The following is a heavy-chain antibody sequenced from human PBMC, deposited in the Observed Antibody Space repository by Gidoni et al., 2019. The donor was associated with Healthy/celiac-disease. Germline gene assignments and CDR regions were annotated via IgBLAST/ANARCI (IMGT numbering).Heavy chain of an antibody. J-gene: IGHJ4*02. CDR2: ISYDGSNK. Sequence: QVQLVESGGGVVQPGRSLGLSCPASGFTFSSYGMPWVRQAPGKGLEWVAVISYDGSNKYYADSVKGRFTISRDNSKNTLYLQMNSLRAEDTAVYYCAKDDQSIAARPLDYWGQGTLVTVSS. CDR3: AKDDQSIAARPLDY. D-gene: IGHD6-6*01. V-gene: IGHV3-30*18. CDR1: GFTFSSYG.